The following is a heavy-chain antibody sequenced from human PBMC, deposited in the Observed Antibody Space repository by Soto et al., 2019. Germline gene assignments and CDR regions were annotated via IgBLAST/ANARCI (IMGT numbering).Heavy chain of an antibody. V-gene: IGHV3-23*01. CDR2: ISGSGGST. CDR3: AKDRHSSSWFTTPYGMDV. D-gene: IGHD6-13*01. CDR1: GFTFSSYA. J-gene: IGHJ6*02. Sequence: GGSLRLSCEASGFTFSSYAMSWVRQAPGKGLEWVSAISGSGGSTYYADSVKGRFTISRDNSKNTLYLQMNSLRAEDTAVYYCAKDRHSSSWFTTPYGMDVWGQGTTVTISS.